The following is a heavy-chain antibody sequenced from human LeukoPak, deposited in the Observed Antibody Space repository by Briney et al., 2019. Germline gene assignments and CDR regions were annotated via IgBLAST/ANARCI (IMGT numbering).Heavy chain of an antibody. J-gene: IGHJ3*02. Sequence: SETLSLTCTVSGGSISSGGYYWSWIRQHPGKGLDWIGYIYYSGSTYYNPSLKSRVPMSVDTSKHQFPLKLSSVTAADPAVYYCARDYRMDDFDIWGQGTMVTVSS. D-gene: IGHD1-14*01. V-gene: IGHV4-31*03. CDR3: ARDYRMDDFDI. CDR1: GGSISSGGYY. CDR2: IYYSGST.